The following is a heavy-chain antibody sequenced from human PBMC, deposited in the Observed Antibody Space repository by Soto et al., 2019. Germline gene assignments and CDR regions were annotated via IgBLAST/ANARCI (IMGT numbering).Heavy chain of an antibody. CDR3: ARAMVVTQNWFDP. D-gene: IGHD2-21*02. J-gene: IGHJ5*02. CDR1: GGSISSGGYS. CDR2: IYYSGST. V-gene: IGHV4-30-4*01. Sequence: SETLSLTCAVSGGSISSGGYSWSWIRQPPGKGLEWIGYIYYSGSTYYNPSLKSRVTISVDTSKNQFSLKLSSVTAADTAVYYCARAMVVTQNWFDPWGQGTLVTVS.